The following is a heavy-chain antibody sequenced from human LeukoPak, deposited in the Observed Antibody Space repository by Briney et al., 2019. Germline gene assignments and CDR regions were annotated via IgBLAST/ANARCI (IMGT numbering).Heavy chain of an antibody. J-gene: IGHJ3*02. V-gene: IGHV4-38-2*02. Sequence: SETLSLTCTVSGYSISSGHYWGWIRQPPGKGLEWIGSIYHSGSTYYNPSLKSRVTISVDTSKNQFSLKLSSVTAADTAVYYCARARRDSSYDAFDIWGQGTMVTVSS. D-gene: IGHD3-22*01. CDR2: IYHSGST. CDR3: ARARRDSSYDAFDI. CDR1: GYSISSGHY.